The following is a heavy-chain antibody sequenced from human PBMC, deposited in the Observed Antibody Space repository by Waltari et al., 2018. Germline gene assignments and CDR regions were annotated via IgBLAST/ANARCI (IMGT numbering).Heavy chain of an antibody. Sequence: QVQLVESGGGVVQPGRALRLSCAAPGVPFSSYAMDWVRPAPGKGLEWVAVISYDGSNKYYADSVKGRFTISRDNSKNTLYLQMNSLRAEDTAVYYCARVSGLGVVIPFDYWGQGTLVTVSS. J-gene: IGHJ4*02. V-gene: IGHV3-30-3*01. CDR1: GVPFSSYA. D-gene: IGHD3-3*01. CDR3: ARVSGLGVVIPFDY. CDR2: ISYDGSNK.